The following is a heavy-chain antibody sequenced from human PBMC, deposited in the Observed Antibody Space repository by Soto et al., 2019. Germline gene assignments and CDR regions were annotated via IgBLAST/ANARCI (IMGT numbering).Heavy chain of an antibody. J-gene: IGHJ4*02. Sequence: KTSETLSLTCTVSDCYISSSSYCWGWIRQPPGKGLEWIGSIYYSGSTYHNPSLKSRVTISVDTSKNQFSLKLSSVTAADTAVYYCARDNGYSYGYNLDHWGQGTLVTVS. CDR2: IYYSGST. D-gene: IGHD5-18*01. V-gene: IGHV4-39*07. CDR1: DCYISSSSYC. CDR3: ARDNGYSYGYNLDH.